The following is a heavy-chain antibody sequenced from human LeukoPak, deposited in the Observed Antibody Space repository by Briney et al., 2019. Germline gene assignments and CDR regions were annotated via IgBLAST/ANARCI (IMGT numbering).Heavy chain of an antibody. CDR1: GYTFTSYY. CDR3: AREGTFDYGDYVSSRAPLNPPHNWFDP. J-gene: IGHJ5*02. D-gene: IGHD4-17*01. Sequence: ASVKVSCKASGYTFTSYYMHWVRQAPGQGPEWMGIINPSGGSTSYAQKFQGRVTMTRDTSTSTVYMELSSLRSEDTAVYYCAREGTFDYGDYVSSRAPLNPPHNWFDPWGQGTLVTVSS. CDR2: INPSGGST. V-gene: IGHV1-46*01.